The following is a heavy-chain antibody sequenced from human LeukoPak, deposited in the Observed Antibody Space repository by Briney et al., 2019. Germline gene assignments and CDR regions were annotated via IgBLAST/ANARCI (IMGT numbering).Heavy chain of an antibody. CDR1: GFTFSTYT. CDR2: ISSDGRNK. CDR3: AREYRSAWTSFDY. D-gene: IGHD6-19*01. J-gene: IGHJ4*02. V-gene: IGHV3-30*04. Sequence: PGGSLRLSCAASGFTFSTYTMNWVGQAPGKGLEWGAFISSDGRNKYYADSVKGRFTISRDNSESTLFLQMNSLRAEDTAVYYCAREYRSAWTSFDYWGQGTLVTVSS.